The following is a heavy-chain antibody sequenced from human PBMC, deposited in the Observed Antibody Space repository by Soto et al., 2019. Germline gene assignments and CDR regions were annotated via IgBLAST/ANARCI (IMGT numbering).Heavy chain of an antibody. CDR3: ATVAYVILTRYYGPRFDD. CDR2: ISAYNGNT. Sequence: DSGKGSCKASGYTFTSYGISWGRQAPGQGLEWMGWISAYNGNTNYAQKLQGRVTMTTDTSTSTAYMELRSLRSDDTAVYYCATVAYVILTRYYGPRFDDSGPTPLVT. D-gene: IGHD3-9*01. CDR1: GYTFTSYG. J-gene: IGHJ4*02. V-gene: IGHV1-18*01.